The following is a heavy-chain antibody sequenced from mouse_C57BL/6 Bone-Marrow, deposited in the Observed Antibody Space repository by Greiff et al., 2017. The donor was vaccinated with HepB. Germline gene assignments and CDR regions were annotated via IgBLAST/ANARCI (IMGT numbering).Heavy chain of an antibody. CDR3: AKNYYDYDVAY. J-gene: IGHJ3*01. CDR2: ISSGSSTI. Sequence: EVQLQQSGGGLVKPGGSLKLSCAASGFTFSDYGMHWVRQAPEKGLEWVAYISSGSSTIYYADTVKGRFTISRDNAKNTLFLQMTSLRSEDTAMYYCAKNYYDYDVAYWGQGTLVTVSA. V-gene: IGHV5-17*01. CDR1: GFTFSDYG. D-gene: IGHD2-4*01.